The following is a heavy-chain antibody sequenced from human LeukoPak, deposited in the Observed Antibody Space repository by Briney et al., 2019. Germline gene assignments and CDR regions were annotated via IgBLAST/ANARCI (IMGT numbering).Heavy chain of an antibody. D-gene: IGHD3-16*01. CDR2: IIPIFGTA. CDR3: ARELGAPSTPYYYYYMDV. J-gene: IGHJ6*03. CDR1: GGTFSSYA. V-gene: IGHV1-69*13. Sequence: ASVKVSCKASGGTFSSYAISWVRQAPGQGLEWMGGIIPIFGTANYAQKFQGRVTITADESTSTAYMELSSLRSEDTAVYYCARELGAPSTPYYYYYMDVWGKGTTVTVSS.